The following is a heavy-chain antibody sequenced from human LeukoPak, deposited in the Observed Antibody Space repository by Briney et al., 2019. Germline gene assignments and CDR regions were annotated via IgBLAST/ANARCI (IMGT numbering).Heavy chain of an antibody. J-gene: IGHJ4*02. CDR2: IYYSGST. V-gene: IGHV4-59*01. CDR3: ARDKSADY. CDR1: GGSISGYF. Sequence: PSETLSLTCTVSGGSISGYFWSWIRQPPGKGLEWIGHIYYSGSTTYNPSLKSRVTISVDTSKYRFSLKLSSVTAADTAVYYCARDKSADYWGQGTLITVSS.